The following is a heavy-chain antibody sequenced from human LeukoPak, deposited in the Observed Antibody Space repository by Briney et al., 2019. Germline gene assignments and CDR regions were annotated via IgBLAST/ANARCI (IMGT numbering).Heavy chain of an antibody. V-gene: IGHV1-69*05. CDR3: ARGVSAGQLWFGESYYFGY. D-gene: IGHD3-10*01. CDR1: GGTFSSYA. Sequence: ASVKVSCKASGGTFSSYAISWVRQAPGQGLEWMGGIIPIFGTANYAQKFQGRVTITTDESTSTAYMELSSLRSEDTAVYYCARGVSAGQLWFGESYYFGYWGQGTLVTVSS. CDR2: IIPIFGTA. J-gene: IGHJ4*02.